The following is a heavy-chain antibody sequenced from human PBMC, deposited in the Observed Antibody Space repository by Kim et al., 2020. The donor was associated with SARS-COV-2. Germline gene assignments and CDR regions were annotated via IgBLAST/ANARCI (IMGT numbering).Heavy chain of an antibody. Sequence: SETLSLTCAVYGGSFSGYYWSWIRQPPGKGLEWIGEINHSGSTNYNPSLKSRVTISVDTSKNQFSLKLSSVTAADTAVYYCARAGVFFGVVRYYVWFDPWGQGTLVTVSS. V-gene: IGHV4-34*01. CDR3: ARAGVFFGVVRYYVWFDP. CDR2: INHSGST. CDR1: GGSFSGYY. J-gene: IGHJ5*02. D-gene: IGHD3-3*01.